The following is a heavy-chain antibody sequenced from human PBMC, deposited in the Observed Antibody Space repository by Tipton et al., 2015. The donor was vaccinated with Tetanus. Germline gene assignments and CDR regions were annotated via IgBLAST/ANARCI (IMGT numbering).Heavy chain of an antibody. J-gene: IGHJ4*02. D-gene: IGHD2-15*01. V-gene: IGHV3-33*01. CDR2: SWYDGTDK. CDR1: GFIFSSYS. Sequence: SLRLSCAASGFIFSSYSIHWVRQAPGKGLEWVAGSWYDGTDKYYADSVKGRFTISRDNSKNTLYLQMNSLRAEDTAVYYCAREADCSGGSCFSGDFDNWGQGTQVTVSS. CDR3: AREADCSGGSCFSGDFDN.